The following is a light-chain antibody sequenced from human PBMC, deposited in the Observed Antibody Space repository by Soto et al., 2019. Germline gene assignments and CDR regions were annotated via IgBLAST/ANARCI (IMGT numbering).Light chain of an antibody. CDR1: QSVSSN. CDR3: QQYNYWRLYT. CDR2: GTS. Sequence: EIVMTQSPATLSVSPGERATLSCRASQSVSSNLAWYQQKPGQAPRLLIYGTSTRATGIPARFSGSGSGTGFTLAITSLQSEAFVVDYCQQYNYWRLYTFGQGTKLEIK. J-gene: IGKJ2*01. V-gene: IGKV3-15*01.